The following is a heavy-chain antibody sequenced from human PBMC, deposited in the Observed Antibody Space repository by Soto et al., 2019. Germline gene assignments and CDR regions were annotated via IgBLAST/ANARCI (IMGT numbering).Heavy chain of an antibody. Sequence: GGSLRLSCAASGFTFSSYAMHWVRQSPGKGLEWVAVISYDGSNKYYADSVKGRFTISRDNSKNTLYLQMNSLRAEDTAVYYCARDGVTIFGVVIIEGMDVWGQGTTVTVSS. CDR1: GFTFSSYA. CDR3: ARDGVTIFGVVIIEGMDV. J-gene: IGHJ6*02. D-gene: IGHD3-3*01. CDR2: ISYDGSNK. V-gene: IGHV3-30-3*01.